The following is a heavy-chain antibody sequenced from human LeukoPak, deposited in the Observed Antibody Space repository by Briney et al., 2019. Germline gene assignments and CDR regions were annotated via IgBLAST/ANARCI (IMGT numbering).Heavy chain of an antibody. CDR3: ARDFRGYSYGPFDY. CDR1: GGSFSGYY. CDR2: INHSGST. Sequence: SETLSLTCAVYGGSFSGYYWSWIRQPPGKGLEWIGEINHSGSTNYNPSLKSRVTISVDTSKNQFSLKLSSVTAADTAVYYCARDFRGYSYGPFDYWGQGTLVTVSS. V-gene: IGHV4-34*01. J-gene: IGHJ4*02. D-gene: IGHD5-18*01.